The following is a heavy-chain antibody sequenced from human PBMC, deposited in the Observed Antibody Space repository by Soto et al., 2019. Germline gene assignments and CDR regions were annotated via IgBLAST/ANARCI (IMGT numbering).Heavy chain of an antibody. CDR1: GGSINSYY. J-gene: IGHJ4*01. V-gene: IGHV4-4*07. Sequence: SETLSLTCTVSGGSINSYYWGWIRQSAGKGLEWIGRVYSSGSTFYNPSLKSRLTMSVDTPNNQFSLKLSSVTAADTAVYSCARDKGDSRIDYLRRGTLVTVSS. CDR3: ARDKGDSRIDY. CDR2: VYSSGST. D-gene: IGHD3-22*01.